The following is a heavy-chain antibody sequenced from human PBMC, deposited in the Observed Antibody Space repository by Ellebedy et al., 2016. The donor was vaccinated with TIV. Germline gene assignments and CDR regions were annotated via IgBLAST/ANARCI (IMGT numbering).Heavy chain of an antibody. CDR3: AKEPKVLAYFDWLLSHY. J-gene: IGHJ4*02. CDR2: ISGSGGST. Sequence: GESLKISCAASGFTFSSYAMSWVRQAPGKGLEWVSAISGSGGSTYYADSVKGRFTISRDNSKNTLYLQMNSLRAEDTAVYYCAKEPKVLAYFDWLLSHYWGQGTLVTVSS. V-gene: IGHV3-23*01. CDR1: GFTFSSYA. D-gene: IGHD3-9*01.